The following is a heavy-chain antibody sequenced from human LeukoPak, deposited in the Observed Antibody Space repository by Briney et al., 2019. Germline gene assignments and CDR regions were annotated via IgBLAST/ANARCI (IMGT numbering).Heavy chain of an antibody. D-gene: IGHD3-9*01. CDR1: VFTISDYY. CDR2: ISSSSSYT. CDR3: ARGLRDDILTGYYNYYYFDY. V-gene: IGHV3-11*06. Sequence: PGGSLRLSCAASVFTISDYYMSWIRQAPGKGLEWASYISSSSSYTNYADSVKGRFTISRDNAKNSLYLQMNSLRAEDTAVYYCARGLRDDILTGYYNYYYFDYWGQGTLVTVSS. J-gene: IGHJ4*02.